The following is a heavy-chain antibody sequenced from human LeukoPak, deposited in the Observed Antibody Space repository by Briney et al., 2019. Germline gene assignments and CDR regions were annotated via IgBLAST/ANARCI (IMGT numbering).Heavy chain of an antibody. CDR2: IIPIFGTA. Sequence: GASVKVSCKASGGTFSSYAISWVRQAPGHGLEWMGGIIPIFGTANYAQKFQGRVTITADKSTSTAYMELSSLRSEDTTVYFCARGQLETALNYYMDVWGKGTTVTVSS. CDR1: GGTFSSYA. J-gene: IGHJ6*03. CDR3: ARGQLETALNYYMDV. V-gene: IGHV1-69*06. D-gene: IGHD6-6*01.